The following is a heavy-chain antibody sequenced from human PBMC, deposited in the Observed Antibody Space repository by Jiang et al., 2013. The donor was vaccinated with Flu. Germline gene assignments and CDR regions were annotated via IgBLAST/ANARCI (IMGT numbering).Heavy chain of an antibody. Sequence: SGAEVKKPGSSVKVSCKASGDTYSNYAFSWVRQAPGQGLEWMGVAIPIFDTPKYAPNFQGRVTITADESTRTSYMELRSLTSEDTAVYYCAEYYYGSGSPNYYHMDVWGEGTTVIVSS. CDR2: AIPIFDTP. J-gene: IGHJ6*03. CDR3: AEYYYGSGSPNYYHMDV. V-gene: IGHV1-69*01. D-gene: IGHD3-10*01. CDR1: GDTYSNYA.